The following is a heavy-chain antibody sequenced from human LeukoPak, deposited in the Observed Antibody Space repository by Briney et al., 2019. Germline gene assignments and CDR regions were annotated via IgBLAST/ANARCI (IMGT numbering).Heavy chain of an antibody. CDR3: ARAMRSGYDY. CDR2: ISSSSDAI. D-gene: IGHD5-12*01. CDR1: GFIFSNYG. J-gene: IGHJ4*02. V-gene: IGHV3-48*02. Sequence: GGSLRLSCVASGFIFSNYGMNWVRQAPGKELEWLSYISSSSDAIYYADSVKGRFTISRDNAKNSLYLEMNSLRDEDTAVHYCARAMRSGYDYWGQGTLVTVSS.